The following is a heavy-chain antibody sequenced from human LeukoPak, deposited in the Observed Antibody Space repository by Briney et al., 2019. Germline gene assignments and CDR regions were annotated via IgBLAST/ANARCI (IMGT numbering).Heavy chain of an antibody. J-gene: IGHJ4*02. D-gene: IGHD1-26*01. CDR1: EYSFATYW. CDR2: IYPSDSDT. V-gene: IGHV5-51*01. Sequence: GESLKISCQGSEYSFATYWIAWLRQTPGKGLEWMGIIYPSDSDTRYSPSFQGQVTISADKSIKTAYLQWSSLKASDTAMYYCARPLQDIAGATGFDYWGQGTLVTVSS. CDR3: ARPLQDIAGATGFDY.